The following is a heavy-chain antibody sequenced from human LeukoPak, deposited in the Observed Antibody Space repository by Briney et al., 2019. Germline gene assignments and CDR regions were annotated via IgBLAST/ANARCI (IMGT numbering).Heavy chain of an antibody. Sequence: GSLRLSCAASGFTFSSYAMHWVRQAPGKGLEWVAVISYDGSNKYYADSVKGRFTISRDNSKNTLHLQMNSLRDEDTAVYYCARVGQLAFDHYYYYMDVWGKGTTVTVSS. CDR2: ISYDGSNK. D-gene: IGHD5-24*01. CDR3: ARVGQLAFDHYYYYMDV. J-gene: IGHJ6*03. CDR1: GFTFSSYA. V-gene: IGHV3-30-3*01.